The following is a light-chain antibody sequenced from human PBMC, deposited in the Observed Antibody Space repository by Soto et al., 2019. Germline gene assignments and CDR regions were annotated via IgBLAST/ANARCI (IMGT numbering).Light chain of an antibody. Sequence: EIVMTQSPATLSVSPGERVTLSCRASQSVSGNLAWYQQKPGQAPRLLIYGASTRATGIPARFSGSGSGTEFTLTISSLQSEDFAVYYCQQYNNLPPTFGQGTKVDIK. J-gene: IGKJ1*01. CDR3: QQYNNLPPT. CDR2: GAS. CDR1: QSVSGN. V-gene: IGKV3D-15*01.